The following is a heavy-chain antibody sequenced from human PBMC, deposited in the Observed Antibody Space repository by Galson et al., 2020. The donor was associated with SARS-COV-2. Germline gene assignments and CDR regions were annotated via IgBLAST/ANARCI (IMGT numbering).Heavy chain of an antibody. CDR1: GFTFSTYA. D-gene: IGHD4-17*01. J-gene: IGHJ4*02. CDR3: VKHGAAGTYGNFDY. V-gene: IGHV3-64D*08. CDR2: ISNSGDNT. Sequence: GGSLRLSCSASGFTFSTYAMHWVRQAPGKGLEFVSIISNSGDNTFYADSVKGRFTISRDNPKNTLYLQMSSLRAEDTALYYCVKHGAAGTYGNFDYWGQGTLVTGSS.